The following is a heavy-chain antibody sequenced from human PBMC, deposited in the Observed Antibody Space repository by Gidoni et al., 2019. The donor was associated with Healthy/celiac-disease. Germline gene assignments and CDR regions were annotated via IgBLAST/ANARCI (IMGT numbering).Heavy chain of an antibody. Sequence: VRQAPGKGLEWVAVIWYDGSNKYYADSVKGRFTISRDNSKNTLYLQMNSLRAEDTAVYYCARGAYYYGSGSYKIDGYWGQGTLVTVSS. J-gene: IGHJ4*02. CDR2: IWYDGSNK. D-gene: IGHD3-10*01. V-gene: IGHV3-33*01. CDR3: ARGAYYYGSGSYKIDGY.